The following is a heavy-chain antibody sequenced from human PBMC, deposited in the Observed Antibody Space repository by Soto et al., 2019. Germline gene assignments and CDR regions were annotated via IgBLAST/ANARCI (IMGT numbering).Heavy chain of an antibody. J-gene: IGHJ6*02. V-gene: IGHV3-23*01. CDR1: GFTFSSYA. Sequence: EVQLLESGGGLVQPGGSLRLSCAASGFTFSSYAMSWVRQAPGKGLEWVSAISGSGGSTYYADSVKGRFTISRDNSKNTLYLQMNSLSAEDTAVYYCAKDMQTYYDFWSGSQNYGMDVWGQGTTVTVSS. CDR3: AKDMQTYYDFWSGSQNYGMDV. D-gene: IGHD3-3*01. CDR2: ISGSGGST.